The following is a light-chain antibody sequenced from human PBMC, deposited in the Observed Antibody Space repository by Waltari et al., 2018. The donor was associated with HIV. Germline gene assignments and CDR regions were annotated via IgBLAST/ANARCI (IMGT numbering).Light chain of an antibody. CDR1: QDINNI. J-gene: IGKJ4*01. CDR3: QQYDNLPPRLT. CDR2: DAS. Sequence: DIQMTPSLSSLSASVGARVPTTSQASQDINNILNWYQQKPGKAPKPMIYDASNLDTGVPSRFSGRGSGTDVAFTISSLRPEDFATYYCQQYDNLPPRLTFGGGTKVEIK. V-gene: IGKV1-33*01.